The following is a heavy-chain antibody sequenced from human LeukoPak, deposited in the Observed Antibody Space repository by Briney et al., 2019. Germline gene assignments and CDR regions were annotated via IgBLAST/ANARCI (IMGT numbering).Heavy chain of an antibody. Sequence: GRSMRLSCAALGFSFDDYAMYWVRQAPAKGLEWVSGISWSSVSIGYADSVKGRFTISRDNAKNSLYLQMNSLKAEDTALYYCAKRKAGGYALDIWGQGTMVTVSS. CDR1: GFSFDDYA. J-gene: IGHJ3*02. CDR2: ISWSSVSI. D-gene: IGHD3-16*01. V-gene: IGHV3-9*01. CDR3: AKRKAGGYALDI.